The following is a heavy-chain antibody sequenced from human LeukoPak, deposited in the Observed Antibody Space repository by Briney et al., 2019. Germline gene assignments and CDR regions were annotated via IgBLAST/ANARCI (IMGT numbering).Heavy chain of an antibody. CDR3: ARDRQLLEPSFDP. CDR1: GGSIASGNYY. J-gene: IGHJ5*02. D-gene: IGHD1-1*01. V-gene: IGHV4-61*02. Sequence: SETLSLTCTVSGGSIASGNYYWNWIRQPAGKGLECIGRIYIRGSTNYNPSLESRVTISIDTSKNQFYLKLTSVAAADTAVYYCARDRQLLEPSFDPWGQGTLVTVSS. CDR2: IYIRGST.